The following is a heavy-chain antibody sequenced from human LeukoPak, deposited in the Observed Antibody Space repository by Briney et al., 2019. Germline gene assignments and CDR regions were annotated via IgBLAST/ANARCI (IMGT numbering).Heavy chain of an antibody. J-gene: IGHJ4*02. CDR1: GFTFSSYW. CDR2: IKQDGSEI. CDR3: ARDRTAADFDY. D-gene: IGHD6-13*01. V-gene: IGHV3-7*01. Sequence: GGSLRLSCAASGFTFSSYWMSWVRQAPGKGLEWVANIKQDGSEIYYVDSVKGRFTISRDNAKNSLYLQMNSLRAEDTAVYYCARDRTAADFDYWGQGTLVTVSS.